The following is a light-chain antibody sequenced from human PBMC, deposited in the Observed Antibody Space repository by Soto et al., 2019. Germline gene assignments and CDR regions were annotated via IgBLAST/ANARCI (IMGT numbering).Light chain of an antibody. CDR1: QTVNSNS. J-gene: IGKJ1*01. CDR3: QQYDSSPT. Sequence: NVLTQSPGTLSWSPGETGTLSCRASQTVNSNSLAWYQQRSGQAPRLLISGASSRAPDIPDRFSGSGSGTVFTLIISRLEPEDSAVYYCQQYDSSPTFGQGTKVEVK. V-gene: IGKV3-20*01. CDR2: GAS.